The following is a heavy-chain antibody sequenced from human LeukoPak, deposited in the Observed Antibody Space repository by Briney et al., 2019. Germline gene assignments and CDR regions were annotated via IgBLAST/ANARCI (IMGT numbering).Heavy chain of an antibody. CDR1: GYSFISYW. Sequence: GESLKISCKGSGYSFISYWIGWVRRMPGKGLEWMGIIYPGDSDTRYSPSFQGQVTISADKSISTAFLQWSSLKASDTVMYYCARSIHYDFWSGYDFDCWGQGTLVTVSS. J-gene: IGHJ4*02. V-gene: IGHV5-51*01. CDR3: ARSIHYDFWSGYDFDC. D-gene: IGHD3-3*01. CDR2: IYPGDSDT.